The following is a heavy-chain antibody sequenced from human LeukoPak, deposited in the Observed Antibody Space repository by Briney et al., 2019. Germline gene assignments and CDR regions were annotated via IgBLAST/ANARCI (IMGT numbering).Heavy chain of an antibody. D-gene: IGHD3-3*01. V-gene: IGHV4-38-2*01. J-gene: IGHJ4*02. CDR1: GYSISSGYY. CDR3: ATGSGFGVVISNYFDY. CDR2: IYHSGST. Sequence: KPSETLSLTCAVSGYSISSGYYWGWIRQPPGKGLEWIGSIYHSGSTYYNPSLKSRVTISVDTSKNQSSLKLSSVPAADTAVYYCATGSGFGVVISNYFDYWGPGTLVTVSS.